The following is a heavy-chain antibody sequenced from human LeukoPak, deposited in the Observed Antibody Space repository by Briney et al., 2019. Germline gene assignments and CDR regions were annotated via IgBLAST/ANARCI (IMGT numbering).Heavy chain of an antibody. Sequence: GGSLRLSCAASGFGFSSYGIQWVRQAPGKGLEWVAVISDDGSNKYYADSVKGRFSISRDNSKNTLYLQMNSLRPEDTAVFYCAKDQGDWAAGNYYGMDVWGQGTTVTVSS. CDR2: ISDDGSNK. CDR3: AKDQGDWAAGNYYGMDV. V-gene: IGHV3-30*18. D-gene: IGHD2-21*01. J-gene: IGHJ6*02. CDR1: GFGFSSYG.